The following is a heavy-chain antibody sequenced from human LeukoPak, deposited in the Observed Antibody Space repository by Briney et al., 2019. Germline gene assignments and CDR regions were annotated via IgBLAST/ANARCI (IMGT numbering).Heavy chain of an antibody. CDR3: ARGPRYFDP. J-gene: IGHJ5*02. Sequence: GESLRISCKGSGYTFTNYWVGWVRQMPGKGLEWMGIINRGDSDARYSPSFQGLVTISVDRSIDTAYLQWSSLKATDTAMYYCARGPRYFDPWGQGTLVTVSS. CDR2: INRGDSDA. V-gene: IGHV5-51*01. D-gene: IGHD2-15*01. CDR1: GYTFTNYW.